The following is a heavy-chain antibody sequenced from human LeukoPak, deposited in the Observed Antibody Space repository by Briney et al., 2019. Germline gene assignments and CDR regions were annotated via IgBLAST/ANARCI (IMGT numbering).Heavy chain of an antibody. CDR1: GFTFSSYG. CDR3: AKDRGYSYGFGY. D-gene: IGHD5-18*01. J-gene: IGHJ4*02. V-gene: IGHV3-30*18. CDR2: ISYDGSNK. Sequence: GGSLTLSCAASGFTFSSYGMHWVRQAPGKGLEWVAVISYDGSNKYYADSVKGRFTISRDNSKNTLYLQMNSLRAEDTAVYYCAKDRGYSYGFGYWGQGTLVTVSS.